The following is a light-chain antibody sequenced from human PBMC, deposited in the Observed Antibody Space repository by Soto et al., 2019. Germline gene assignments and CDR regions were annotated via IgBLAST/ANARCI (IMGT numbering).Light chain of an antibody. Sequence: DIQMTQSPSTLSAAVGDRVTITCRASQSINSYLAWYQQKPGKVPNLLIYDASSLESGVPSRFSGSGSGTEFTLTISSLQPDDFATYYCKQYNSYSPLTFGGGTKVEIK. CDR2: DAS. J-gene: IGKJ4*01. CDR3: KQYNSYSPLT. V-gene: IGKV1-5*01. CDR1: QSINSY.